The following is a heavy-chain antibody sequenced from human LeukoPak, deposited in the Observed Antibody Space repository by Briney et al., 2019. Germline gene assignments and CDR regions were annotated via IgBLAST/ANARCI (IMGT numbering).Heavy chain of an antibody. V-gene: IGHV1-69*05. CDR1: GGTFSSYA. Sequence: GSSVKVSCEASGGTFSSYAISWVRQAPGQGLEWMGRIIPIFGTANYAQKFQGRVTITTDESTSTAYMELSSLRSEDTAVYYCAREPKRWLQLGYFDYWGQGTLVTVSS. J-gene: IGHJ4*02. CDR3: AREPKRWLQLGYFDY. CDR2: IIPIFGTA. D-gene: IGHD5-24*01.